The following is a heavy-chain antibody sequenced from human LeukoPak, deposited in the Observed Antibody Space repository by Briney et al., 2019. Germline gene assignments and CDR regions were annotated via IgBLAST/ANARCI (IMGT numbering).Heavy chain of an antibody. CDR2: INSDGSST. J-gene: IGHJ4*02. Sequence: GGSLRLSCAASGFAFSSYWMHWVRQAPGKGLVWVSRINSDGSSTSYAEFVKGRFTISRDNAKNTLYLQMSSLRAEDTAVYYCARGGEIRGVRTPVDYWGQGTLVTVSS. D-gene: IGHD3-10*01. CDR1: GFAFSSYW. CDR3: ARGGEIRGVRTPVDY. V-gene: IGHV3-74*01.